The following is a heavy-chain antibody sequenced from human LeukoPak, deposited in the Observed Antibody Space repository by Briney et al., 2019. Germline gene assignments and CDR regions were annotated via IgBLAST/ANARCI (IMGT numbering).Heavy chain of an antibody. CDR3: ARDMANTIHKPDY. V-gene: IGHV1-46*01. D-gene: IGHD3-10*01. Sequence: ASVKVSCKASGYTFTSYYIHWVRQAPGQGLEWVGIINPSGGTTIYAQKFQGRVTMTRDMSTSTVYMELSSLRSEDTAVYYCARDMANTIHKPDYRGQGTLVTVSS. CDR1: GYTFTSYY. CDR2: INPSGGTT. J-gene: IGHJ4*02.